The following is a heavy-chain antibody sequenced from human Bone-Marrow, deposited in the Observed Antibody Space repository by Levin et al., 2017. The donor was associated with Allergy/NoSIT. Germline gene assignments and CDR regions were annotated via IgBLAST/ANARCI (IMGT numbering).Heavy chain of an antibody. Sequence: PSETLSLTCTVSGGPISSGDYFWSWIRQPPGKGLEWRGESDDSGSTYHNPSLKSRVSISVDTSKNKFSLKMSSVTAADTAVYYCARGYDSSGYYSSLDYWGQGTLVIVSP. CDR1: GGPISSGDYF. V-gene: IGHV4-30-4*01. CDR2: SDDSGST. J-gene: IGHJ4*02. D-gene: IGHD3-22*01. CDR3: ARGYDSSGYYSSLDY.